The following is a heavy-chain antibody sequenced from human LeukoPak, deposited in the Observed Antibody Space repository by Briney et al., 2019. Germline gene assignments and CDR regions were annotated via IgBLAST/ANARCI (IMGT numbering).Heavy chain of an antibody. CDR1: GFISTIHS. CDR2: INQDGGET. CDR3: ARDGVAAGIYFDY. Sequence: VGSLRLSRAPSGFISTIHSMSCVRPAPRKGLERVANINQDGGETYYVGAVKARFTISRDNAQNSLYLQMNSLRAEDTAVYYCARDGVAAGIYFDYWGQGALVTVSS. J-gene: IGHJ4*02. D-gene: IGHD6-13*01. V-gene: IGHV3-7*01.